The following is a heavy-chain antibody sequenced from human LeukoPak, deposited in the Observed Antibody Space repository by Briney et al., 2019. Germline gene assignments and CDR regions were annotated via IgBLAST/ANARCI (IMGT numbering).Heavy chain of an antibody. CDR3: AREVVPAASRVGTRTLNWFDP. V-gene: IGHV4-31*03. D-gene: IGHD2-2*01. Sequence: PSETLSLTCTVSGGSISSGGYYWSWIRQHPGKGLEWIGYIYYSGSTYYNPSLKSRVTISVDTSKNQFSLKLSSVTAADTAVYYCAREVVPAASRVGTRTLNWFDPWGQGTLVTVSS. CDR1: GGSISSGGYY. J-gene: IGHJ5*02. CDR2: IYYSGST.